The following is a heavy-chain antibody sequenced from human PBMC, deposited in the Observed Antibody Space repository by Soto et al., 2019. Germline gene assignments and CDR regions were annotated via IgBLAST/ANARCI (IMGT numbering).Heavy chain of an antibody. V-gene: IGHV3-48*02. D-gene: IGHD3-10*01. CDR2: ISSSSSTI. CDR1: GFTFVSYS. CDR3: ARDAPLYYGSGSPSPPDY. Sequence: GGFLRLSCAASGFTFVSYSMNWVRQAPGKGLEWVSYISSSSSTIYYADSVKGRFTISRDNAKNSLYLQMNSLRDEDTAVYYCARDAPLYYGSGSPSPPDYWGQGTLVTVSS. J-gene: IGHJ4*02.